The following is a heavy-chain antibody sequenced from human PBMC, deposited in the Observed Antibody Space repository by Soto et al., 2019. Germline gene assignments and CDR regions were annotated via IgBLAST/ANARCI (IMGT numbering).Heavy chain of an antibody. CDR2: ISSSGGST. J-gene: IGHJ6*02. V-gene: IGHV3-23*01. CDR1: GFTFSSYA. CDR3: ARDYVGAYCSSTSCYSDYYYGMDV. Sequence: GGSLRLSCAASGFTFSSYAMSWVRQAPGKGLEWVSVISSSGGSTYYADSVKGRFTISRDNSKNTLYLQMNSLRAEDTAVYYCARDYVGAYCSSTSCYSDYYYGMDVWGQGTTVTVSS. D-gene: IGHD2-2*01.